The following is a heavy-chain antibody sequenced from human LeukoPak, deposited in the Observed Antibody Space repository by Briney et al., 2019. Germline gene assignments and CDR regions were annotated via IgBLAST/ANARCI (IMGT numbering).Heavy chain of an antibody. V-gene: IGHV4-59*01. J-gene: IGHJ3*02. CDR2: IYYSGST. CDR1: GGSTSSYY. CDR3: AREVDTAMVDAFDI. Sequence: SETLSLTCTVSGGSTSSYYWSWIRQPPGKGLEWIGYIYYSGSTNYNPSLKSRVTISVDTSKNQFSLKLSSVTAADTAVYYCAREVDTAMVDAFDIWGQGTMVTDSS. D-gene: IGHD5-18*01.